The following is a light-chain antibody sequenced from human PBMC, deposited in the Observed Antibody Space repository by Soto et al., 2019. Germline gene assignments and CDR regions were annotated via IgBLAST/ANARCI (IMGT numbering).Light chain of an antibody. CDR2: DVR. V-gene: IGLV2-23*02. CDR1: SSDVGSYHL. J-gene: IGLJ1*01. Sequence: LAQPASVSGSPGQSITISCTGTSSDVGSYHLVSWYQQHPGKAPRLMIYDVRKRPSGVSNRFSGSKSGNTASLTISGLQAEDEADYYCCSYAGITTHVFGTGTKVTVL. CDR3: CSYAGITTHV.